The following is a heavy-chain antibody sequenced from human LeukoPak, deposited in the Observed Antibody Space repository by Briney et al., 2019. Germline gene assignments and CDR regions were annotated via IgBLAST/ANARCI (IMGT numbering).Heavy chain of an antibody. CDR1: GGSISNSSYY. V-gene: IGHV4-39*01. CDR2: IYYSGST. J-gene: IGHJ5*02. CDR3: ARRSSSFHWFDP. Sequence: SETLSLTCTVSGGSISNSSYYWGWIRQPPGKGLEWIGSIYYSGSTYYNPSLKSRVTISVDTSKNQFSLKLSSVTAADTAVYYCARRSSSFHWFDPWGQGTLVTVSS. D-gene: IGHD6-13*01.